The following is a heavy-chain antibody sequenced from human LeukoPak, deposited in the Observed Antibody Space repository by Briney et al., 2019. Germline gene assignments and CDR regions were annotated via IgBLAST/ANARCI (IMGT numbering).Heavy chain of an antibody. D-gene: IGHD6-19*01. CDR3: AKDTAVAGLRYFDY. Sequence: GGSLRLSCAASGFTLSNYWMNWVRQAPGKGLEWVANMKHDGTEKSYVDSVKGRFTISRDDAKNTLYLQMNSLRAEDTAVYYCAKDTAVAGLRYFDYWGQGTLVTVSS. J-gene: IGHJ4*02. CDR2: MKHDGTEK. CDR1: GFTLSNYW. V-gene: IGHV3-7*01.